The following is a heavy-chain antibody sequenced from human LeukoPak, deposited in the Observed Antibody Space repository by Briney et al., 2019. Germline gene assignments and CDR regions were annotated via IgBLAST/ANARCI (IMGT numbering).Heavy chain of an antibody. CDR3: ARQLDYYDSSGYSLDFDY. D-gene: IGHD3-22*01. J-gene: IGHJ4*02. CDR1: GYSFTSYW. Sequence: GESLKISCKGSGYSFTSYWIGWVRQMPGKGLEWMGIIYPGDSDTRYSPSFQGQVTISADKSISTAYLQWSSLKASDTAMYYCARQLDYYDSSGYSLDFDYWGQGTLVTVSS. V-gene: IGHV5-51*01. CDR2: IYPGDSDT.